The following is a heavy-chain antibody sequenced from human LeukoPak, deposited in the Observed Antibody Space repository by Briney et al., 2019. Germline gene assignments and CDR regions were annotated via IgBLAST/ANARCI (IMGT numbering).Heavy chain of an antibody. Sequence: GGSLRLSCTASGFSFGAYLISWVRQAPGKGLEWVSAISGSGGSTYYADSVKGRFTISRDNSKNTLYLQMNSLRAEDTAVYYYAKGGYYDFWSGYYSYYYYMDVWGKGTTVTVSS. CDR2: ISGSGGST. D-gene: IGHD3-3*01. V-gene: IGHV3-23*01. CDR3: AKGGYYDFWSGYYSYYYYMDV. J-gene: IGHJ6*03. CDR1: GFSFGAYL.